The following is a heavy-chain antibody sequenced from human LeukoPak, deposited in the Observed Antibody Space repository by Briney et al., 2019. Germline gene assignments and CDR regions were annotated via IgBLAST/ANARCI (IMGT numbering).Heavy chain of an antibody. D-gene: IGHD3-10*01. CDR2: IYYSGST. CDR3: AMTLPKIITMVRGVPYYMDV. CDR1: GGSISSGDYY. Sequence: SETLSLTCTVSGGSISSGDYYWSWIRQPPGKGLEWIGFIYYSGSTYYNPSLKSRVTISVDTSKNQFSLKLSSVTAADTAVYYCAMTLPKIITMVRGVPYYMDVWGKGTTVTVSS. J-gene: IGHJ6*03. V-gene: IGHV4-30-4*08.